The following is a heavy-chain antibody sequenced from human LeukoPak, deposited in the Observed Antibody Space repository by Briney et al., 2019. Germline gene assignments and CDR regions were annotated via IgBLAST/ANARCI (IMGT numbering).Heavy chain of an antibody. CDR1: GFTFDDYA. CDR3: ARDSSYYYDSSHAFDI. CDR2: ISWNSGSI. Sequence: PGRSLRLSCAASGFTFDDYAMHWVRQAPGKGLEWVSGISWNSGSIGYADSVKGRFTISRDNAKNSLYLQMNSLRAEDTALYYCARDSSYYYDSSHAFDIWGQGTMVTVSS. D-gene: IGHD3-22*01. V-gene: IGHV3-9*01. J-gene: IGHJ3*02.